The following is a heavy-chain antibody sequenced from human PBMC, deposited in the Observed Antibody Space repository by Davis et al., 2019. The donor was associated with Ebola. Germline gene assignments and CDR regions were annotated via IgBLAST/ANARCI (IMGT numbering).Heavy chain of an antibody. CDR3: ARDLSTYYDFWSGSIEYYGMDV. J-gene: IGHJ6*02. Sequence: GGSLRLSCAASGFTFSSYSMNWVRQAPEKGLEWVSSISSSSSYIYYADSVKGRFTISRDNAKNSLYLQMNSLRAEDTAVYYCARDLSTYYDFWSGSIEYYGMDVWGQGTTVTVSS. CDR2: ISSSSSYI. CDR1: GFTFSSYS. D-gene: IGHD3-3*01. V-gene: IGHV3-21*01.